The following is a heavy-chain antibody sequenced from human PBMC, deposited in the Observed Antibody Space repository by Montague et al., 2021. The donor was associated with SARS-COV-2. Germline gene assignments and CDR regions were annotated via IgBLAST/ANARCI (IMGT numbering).Heavy chain of an antibody. CDR3: ASRGAGWFGSNPERFDY. D-gene: IGHD3-10*01. V-gene: IGHV4-4*02. CDR2: IYHSGRT. Sequence: SETLSLTCAVSGGSISSSNWWSWVRQPPGKGLEWIWEIYHSGRTXXNPSLKSRVTISVDKSKNQFSLKLSSVTAADTAVYYCASRGAGWFGSNPERFDYWGQGTLVTVSS. J-gene: IGHJ4*02. CDR1: GGSISSSNW.